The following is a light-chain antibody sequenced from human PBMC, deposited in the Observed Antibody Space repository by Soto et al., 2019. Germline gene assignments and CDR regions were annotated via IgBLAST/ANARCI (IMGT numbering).Light chain of an antibody. J-gene: IGKJ1*01. CDR3: QQASTVPPWT. V-gene: IGKV1-12*01. CDR1: QGIRTS. CDR2: DAT. Sequence: DIQMTQSPSSVSASVGDRVTITCRASQGIRTSFAWYQQKPGGAPKLLIYDATTLQSGVPSRFSGSGSGMEFTLTLSSLQPEDFATYYCQQASTVPPWTFGQATRVEI.